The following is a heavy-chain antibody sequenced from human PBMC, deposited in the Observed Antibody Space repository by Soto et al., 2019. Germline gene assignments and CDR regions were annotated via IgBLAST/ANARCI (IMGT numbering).Heavy chain of an antibody. V-gene: IGHV4-30-2*01. CDR2: INHSGST. CDR1: GGSISSGGYS. Sequence: SETLSLTCAVSGGSISSGGYSWSWIRQPPGKGLEWIGYINHSGSTYYNPSLKSRVTISVDRSKNQFSLKLSSVTAADTAVYYCASLYGSGSFDYWGQGTLVTVSS. CDR3: ASLYGSGSFDY. D-gene: IGHD3-10*01. J-gene: IGHJ4*02.